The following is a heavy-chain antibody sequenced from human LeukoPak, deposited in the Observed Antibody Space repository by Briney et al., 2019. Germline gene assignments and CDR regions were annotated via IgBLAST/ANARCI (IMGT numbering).Heavy chain of an antibody. CDR2: IYTSGST. Sequence: SETLSLTCTVSGDSVSNGNYYWGWIRQPPGKGLEWIGRIYTSGSTNYNPSLKSRVTISVDTSKNQFSLKLSSVTAADTAVYYCARALHTRAFWFDPWGQGTLVTVSS. V-gene: IGHV4-61*02. J-gene: IGHJ5*02. CDR3: ARALHTRAFWFDP. CDR1: GDSVSNGNYY.